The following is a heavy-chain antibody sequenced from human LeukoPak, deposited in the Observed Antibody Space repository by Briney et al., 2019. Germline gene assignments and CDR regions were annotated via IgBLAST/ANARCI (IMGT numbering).Heavy chain of an antibody. CDR2: INYSGST. V-gene: IGHV4-34*01. CDR1: SESFSGYF. CDR3: AKDRMQQLVVFDY. J-gene: IGHJ4*02. Sequence: KTSETLSLTCAIYSESFSGYFWSWIRQPPGKGLEWIGEINYSGSTNYNPSLKSRVTISVDTSKNQFSLKLSSVTAADTAVYYCAKDRMQQLVVFDYWGQGTLVTVSS. D-gene: IGHD6-13*01.